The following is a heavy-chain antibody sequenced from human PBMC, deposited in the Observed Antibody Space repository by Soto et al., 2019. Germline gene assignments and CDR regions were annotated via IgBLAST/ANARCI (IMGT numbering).Heavy chain of an antibody. CDR2: INYSGSS. CDR3: ARGDIVVATIRGEGYYYYCMDV. J-gene: IGHJ6*03. V-gene: IGHV4-34*01. CDR1: VRSFSGYY. Sequence: SDTLSLTCAVYVRSFSGYYWSWIRQPPGKGLEWIGEINYSGSSNYNPSLKSRVTISVDTSKNQFSLKLSSVTAADAAVYYCARGDIVVATIRGEGYYYYCMDVWGKGTTVTVSS. D-gene: IGHD5-12*01.